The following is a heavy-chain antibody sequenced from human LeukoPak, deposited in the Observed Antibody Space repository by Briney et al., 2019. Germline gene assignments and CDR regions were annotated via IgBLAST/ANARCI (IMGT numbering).Heavy chain of an antibody. CDR3: VRDDSGSVIRGVLHY. Sequence: GRSLRLSCAASGFTLSSYAIHWVRQAPGKGLECVSVIYLDGSKIYYADSVKGRFTLSRDNSKNTLYLQMNSLIAEDTAVYYCVRDDSGSVIRGVLHYWGQGALVTVSS. CDR1: GFTLSSYA. CDR2: IYLDGSKI. D-gene: IGHD3-10*01. J-gene: IGHJ4*02. V-gene: IGHV3-33*01.